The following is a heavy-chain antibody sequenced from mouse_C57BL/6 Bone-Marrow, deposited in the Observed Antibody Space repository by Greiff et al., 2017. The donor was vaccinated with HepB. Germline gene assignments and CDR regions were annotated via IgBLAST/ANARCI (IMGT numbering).Heavy chain of an antibody. CDR3: ARTIYYGSSYFDY. V-gene: IGHV1-54*01. D-gene: IGHD1-1*01. CDR1: GYAFTNYL. Sequence: VQLQQSGAELVRPGTSVKVSCKASGYAFTNYLIEWVKQRPGQGLEWIGVLNPGSGGTNYNEKFKGKATLTADKSSSTAYMQLSSLTSEDSAVYFCARTIYYGSSYFDYWGQGTTLTVSS. CDR2: LNPGSGGT. J-gene: IGHJ2*01.